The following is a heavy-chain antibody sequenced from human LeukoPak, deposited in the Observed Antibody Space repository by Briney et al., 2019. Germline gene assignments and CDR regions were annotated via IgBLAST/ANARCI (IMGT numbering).Heavy chain of an antibody. CDR2: INPDGSDK. J-gene: IGHJ6*03. D-gene: IGHD3-16*02. Sequence: GGSLRLSCGASGFSFRTSWLNWVRQAPGKGLEWVASINPDGSDKYSVDSVKGRFTISRDNAKNSPYLQMNSLRAEDTAVYYCARDRGGIGYYMDVWGKGTTVTVSS. V-gene: IGHV3-7*01. CDR3: ARDRGGIGYYMDV. CDR1: GFSFRTSW.